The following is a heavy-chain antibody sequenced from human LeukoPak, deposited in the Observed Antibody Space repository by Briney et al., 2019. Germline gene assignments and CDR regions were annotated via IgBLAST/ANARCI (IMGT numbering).Heavy chain of an antibody. D-gene: IGHD5-24*01. J-gene: IGHJ4*02. CDR2: IYHSGST. V-gene: IGHV4-30-2*01. CDR1: GGSISSGGYS. CDR3: ARDPGRWQQLGYFDY. Sequence: SETLSLTCAVSGGSISSGGYSWSWIRQPPGKGLEWIGYIYHSGSTYYNPSLKSRVTISVDTSKNQFSLKLSSVTAADTAVYYCARDPGRWQQLGYFDYWGQGTLVTVSS.